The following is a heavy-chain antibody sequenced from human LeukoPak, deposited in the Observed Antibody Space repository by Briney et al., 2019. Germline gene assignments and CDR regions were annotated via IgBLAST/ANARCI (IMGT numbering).Heavy chain of an antibody. Sequence: GGSLRLSCAASGFTFSSYWMSWVRQAPGKGLEWVANIKQDGSEKYYVDSVKGRFTISRDNSKNTLYLQMNSLRAEDTAVYYCASMFGYSGYDYWGQGTLVTVSS. V-gene: IGHV3-7*03. D-gene: IGHD5-12*01. CDR3: ASMFGYSGYDY. J-gene: IGHJ4*02. CDR2: IKQDGSEK. CDR1: GFTFSSYW.